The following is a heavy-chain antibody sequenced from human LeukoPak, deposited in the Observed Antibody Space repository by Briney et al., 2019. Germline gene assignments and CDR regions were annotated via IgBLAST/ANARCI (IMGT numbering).Heavy chain of an antibody. Sequence: GGSLRLSCAASGFTFSSYEMNWVRQAPGKGLEWVSYISSSGSTIYYADSVKGRFTISRDNAKNSLYLQMNSLRAEDTAVYYCARENFYYDSHYFDYWGQGILVTVSS. D-gene: IGHD3-22*01. J-gene: IGHJ4*02. CDR3: ARENFYYDSHYFDY. V-gene: IGHV3-48*03. CDR1: GFTFSSYE. CDR2: ISSSGSTI.